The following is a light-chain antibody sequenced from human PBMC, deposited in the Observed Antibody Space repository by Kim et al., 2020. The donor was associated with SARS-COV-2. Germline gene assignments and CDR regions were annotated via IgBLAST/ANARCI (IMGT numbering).Light chain of an antibody. CDR3: SSYTSSSNVV. CDR1: SSDVGGYNY. Sequence: QSALTQPASVSGSPGQSITISCTGTSSDVGGYNYVSWYQQHPGKAPKLMIYDVSKRPSGVSNRFSGSKSGNTASLTISGLQAEDEAEYYCSSYTSSSNVVFGGGTQLTVL. CDR2: DVS. V-gene: IGLV2-14*01. J-gene: IGLJ2*01.